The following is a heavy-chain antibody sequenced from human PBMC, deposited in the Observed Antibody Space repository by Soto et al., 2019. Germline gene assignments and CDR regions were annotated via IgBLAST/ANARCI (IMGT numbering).Heavy chain of an antibody. V-gene: IGHV3-43D*03. CDR1: GFTFDDYA. J-gene: IGHJ6*02. CDR2: ISWDGGST. Sequence: GGSLRLSCAASGFTFDDYAMHWVRQAPGKGLEWVSLISWDGGSTYYADSVKGRFTISRDNSKNSLYLQMNSLRAEDTALYYGAKDLSRAAAAGMDVWGQGTTVTVSS. D-gene: IGHD6-13*01. CDR3: AKDLSRAAAAGMDV.